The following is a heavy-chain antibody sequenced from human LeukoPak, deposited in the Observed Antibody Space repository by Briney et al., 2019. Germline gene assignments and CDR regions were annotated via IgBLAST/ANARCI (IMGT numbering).Heavy chain of an antibody. J-gene: IGHJ4*02. CDR2: LNPSRGTT. D-gene: IGHD1-26*01. CDR3: ARDATRGIGRSYDLDF. Sequence: GASVKLSCKASGYNFSSYYIQWVRQDPGQGLEWMGLLNPSRGTTAYAPKFQGRVTMTRDTSSNTVYMELRGLRSDDTAIYYCARDATRGIGRSYDLDFWGQGSLVTVSS. V-gene: IGHV1-46*01. CDR1: GYNFSSYY.